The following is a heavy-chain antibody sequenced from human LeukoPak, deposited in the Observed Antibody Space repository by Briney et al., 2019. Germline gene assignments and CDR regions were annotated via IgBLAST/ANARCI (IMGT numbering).Heavy chain of an antibody. CDR1: GGSISSSSYY. CDR3: ARASSGYGGFDY. D-gene: IGHD5-12*01. V-gene: IGHV4-61*02. J-gene: IGHJ4*02. CDR2: IYTSGST. Sequence: SETLSLTCTVSGGSISSSSYYWSWIRQPAGKGLEWIGRIYTSGSTNYNPSLKSRVTISVDTSKNQFSLKLSSVTAADTAVYYCARASSGYGGFDYWGQGTLVTVSS.